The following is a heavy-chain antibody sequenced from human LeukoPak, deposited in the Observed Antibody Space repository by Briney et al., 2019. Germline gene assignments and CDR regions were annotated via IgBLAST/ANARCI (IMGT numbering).Heavy chain of an antibody. J-gene: IGHJ6*03. CDR3: ARGTSGTTAYYYYMDV. CDR1: GFTFSRYG. D-gene: IGHD1-1*01. V-gene: IGHV3-23*01. CDR2: ISGSGGRT. Sequence: GGSLRLSCAASGFTFSRYGMSWVRQAPGKGLEWVSAISGSGGRTYYADSVKGRFTISRDNSKNILYLQMNSLRAEDTAVYYCARGTSGTTAYYYYMDVWGKGTTVTISS.